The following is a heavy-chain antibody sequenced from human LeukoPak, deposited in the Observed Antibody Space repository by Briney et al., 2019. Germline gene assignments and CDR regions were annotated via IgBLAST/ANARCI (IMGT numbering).Heavy chain of an antibody. V-gene: IGHV4-39*07. J-gene: IGHJ3*02. CDR2: IYYSGST. CDR1: GGSISSSSYY. Sequence: PSETLSLTCTVSGGSISSSSYYWGWIRQPPGKGLEWIGSIYYSGSTYYNPSLKSRVTISVDTSKNQFSLKLSSVTAADTAVYYCARDLGCSGGSCYSEDDAFDIWGQGTMVTVSS. D-gene: IGHD2-15*01. CDR3: ARDLGCSGGSCYSEDDAFDI.